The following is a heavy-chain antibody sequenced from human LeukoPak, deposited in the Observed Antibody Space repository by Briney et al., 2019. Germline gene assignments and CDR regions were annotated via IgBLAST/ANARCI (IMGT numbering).Heavy chain of an antibody. V-gene: IGHV3-23*01. CDR2: ISGSGGST. J-gene: IGHJ4*02. Sequence: GGSLRLSCAASGFTFSSYAMSWVRQAPWKGLEWVSAISGSGGSTYYADSVKGRFTISRDNSKNTLYLQMNCLRAEDTAVYYCAKCGAAAGRYYFDYWGQGTLVTVSS. CDR3: AKCGAAAGRYYFDY. D-gene: IGHD6-13*01. CDR1: GFTFSSYA.